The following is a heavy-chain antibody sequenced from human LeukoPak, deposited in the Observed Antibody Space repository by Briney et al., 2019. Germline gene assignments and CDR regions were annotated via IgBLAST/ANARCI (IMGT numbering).Heavy chain of an antibody. D-gene: IGHD3-22*01. CDR2: SIPIFGTA. V-gene: IGHV1-69*06. Sequence: AVKVSCKAAGGTFSNYAFSWVRQAPGQGLEWMGGSIPIFGTANYAQKFQGRVTMTGDTSTDTAYMELSSLRSEDTAVYYCATSTYYYDSSGYYYFDYWGQGTLVTVSS. J-gene: IGHJ4*02. CDR1: GGTFSNYA. CDR3: ATSTYYYDSSGYYYFDY.